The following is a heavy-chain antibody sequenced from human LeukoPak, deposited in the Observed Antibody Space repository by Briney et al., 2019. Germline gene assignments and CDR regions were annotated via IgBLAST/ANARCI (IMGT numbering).Heavy chain of an antibody. D-gene: IGHD3-3*01. CDR1: GFTVSSNY. CDR2: IYSGGST. J-gene: IGHJ6*03. V-gene: IGHV3-66*01. CDR3: ARAGTIFGVVIDYYYYMDV. Sequence: GGSLRLSCAASGFTVSSNYMSWVRQAPGKGLEWVSVIYSGGSTYYADSVKGRFTISRDNSKNTLYLQMNSLRAEDTAVYYCARAGTIFGVVIDYYYYMDVWGKGTTVTVSS.